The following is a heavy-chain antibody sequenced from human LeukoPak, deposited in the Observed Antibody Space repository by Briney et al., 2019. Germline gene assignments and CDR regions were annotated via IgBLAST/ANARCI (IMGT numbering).Heavy chain of an antibody. CDR2: IRDSGET. D-gene: IGHD2-15*01. Sequence: TGGSLRLSCAASGFTFSSYSMNWVRQAPGKGLEWVSLIRDSGETFYADSVKGRFTISRDNSKNTMYLQMNRLRVEDTAVYFCARRSYCSGGSCVHSFDYWGQGTLVTVSS. CDR3: ARRSYCSGGSCVHSFDY. CDR1: GFTFSSYS. J-gene: IGHJ4*02. V-gene: IGHV3-66*02.